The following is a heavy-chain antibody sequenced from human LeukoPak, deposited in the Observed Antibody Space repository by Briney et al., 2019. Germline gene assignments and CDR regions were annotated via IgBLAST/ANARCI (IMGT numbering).Heavy chain of an antibody. CDR1: GFTFSDYR. J-gene: IGHJ4*02. Sequence: GGSLRLSCVASGFTFSDYRFHWVRQVPGKGPVWVSRINSDDTITNYAGFVMGRFTISRDNAKNTVYLQMNSLRAEDTAIYYCASDGGMVGYQDYWGQGTLVTVSS. CDR2: INSDDTIT. CDR3: ASDGGMVGYQDY. V-gene: IGHV3-74*01. D-gene: IGHD5-12*01.